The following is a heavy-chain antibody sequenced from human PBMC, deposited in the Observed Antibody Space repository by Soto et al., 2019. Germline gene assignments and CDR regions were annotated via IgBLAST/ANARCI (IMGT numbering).Heavy chain of an antibody. D-gene: IGHD1-7*01. CDR2: LSDDGSNE. Sequence: PGGALRLSCEASGFTFSTYVMHWVRQAPGKGLEWVAVLSDDGSNEDYADSVKGRVTMTTDTSTSTAYMELRSLRSDDTAVYYCARAPQNYNWNSAFDPWGQGTLVPVSS. CDR3: ARAPQNYNWNSAFDP. V-gene: IGHV3-30*03. CDR1: GFTFSTYV. J-gene: IGHJ5*02.